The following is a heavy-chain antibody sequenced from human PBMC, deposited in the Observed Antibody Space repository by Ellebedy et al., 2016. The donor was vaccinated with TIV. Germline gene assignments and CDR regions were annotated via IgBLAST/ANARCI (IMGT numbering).Heavy chain of an antibody. CDR3: ARLSTTVITNLDH. J-gene: IGHJ4*02. D-gene: IGHD4-23*01. V-gene: IGHV4-34*01. CDR2: INHSGST. CDR1: GGSFSGYY. Sequence: SETLSLTCAVYGGSFSGYYWSWIRQPPGKGLEWIGEINHSGSTNYNPSLKSRVTVSVDTSKNQFSLQLSSVTAADTAVYFCARLSTTVITNLDHWGQGTQVTVSS.